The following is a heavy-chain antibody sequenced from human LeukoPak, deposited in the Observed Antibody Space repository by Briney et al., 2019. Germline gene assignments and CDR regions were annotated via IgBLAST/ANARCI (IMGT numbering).Heavy chain of an antibody. CDR1: GYTFTAHY. CDR2: IDPNSGGT. J-gene: IGHJ2*01. V-gene: IGHV1-2*02. Sequence: ASMKVSCKTSGYTFTAHYIHWVRQAPGQGLEWMGWIDPNSGGTNYAQKFLGSVTMTGDTSINTAFTEIRRLRSDDTAIYYCARGRGTTMVRGVITNYFDLWGRGSLVTVSS. D-gene: IGHD3-10*01. CDR3: ARGRGTTMVRGVITNYFDL.